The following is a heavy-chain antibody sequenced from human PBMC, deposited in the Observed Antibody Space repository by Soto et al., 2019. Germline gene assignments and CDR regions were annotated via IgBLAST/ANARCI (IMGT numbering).Heavy chain of an antibody. J-gene: IGHJ3*02. D-gene: IGHD2-15*01. CDR2: IFGDGSGA. V-gene: IGHV3-23*01. CDR1: GFTFSTYT. CDR3: ARVYCSGATCYGLVVFDI. Sequence: GSLRLSCAASGFTFSTYTMNWVRQAPGKGLEWASGIFGDGSGAYYTDSVKGRFTISRDNSKNALYLQMISLRAEDTAVYYCARVYCSGATCYGLVVFDIWGQGTIVTVS.